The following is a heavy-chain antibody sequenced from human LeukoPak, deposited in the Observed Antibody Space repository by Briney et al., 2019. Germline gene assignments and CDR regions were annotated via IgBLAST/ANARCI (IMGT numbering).Heavy chain of an antibody. V-gene: IGHV3-30*03. J-gene: IGHJ4*02. Sequence: GGSLRLSCAASGFTFSSYGIHWVRQAPGKGLEWVAVISYDGTNQYYADSVKGRFTISRDNSKNTLYLQMNTLRVDDAAVYYCARVYVGTDTVDFDYWGQGTLVTVSS. D-gene: IGHD5-18*01. CDR1: GFTFSSYG. CDR3: ARVYVGTDTVDFDY. CDR2: ISYDGTNQ.